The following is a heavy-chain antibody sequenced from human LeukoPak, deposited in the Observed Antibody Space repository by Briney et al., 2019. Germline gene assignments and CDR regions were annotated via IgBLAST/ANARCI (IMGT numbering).Heavy chain of an antibody. J-gene: IGHJ4*02. CDR1: GFTFSSYA. V-gene: IGHV3-23*01. CDR3: AKHFPFFDY. D-gene: IGHD3-3*02. CDR2: ISGSGGST. Sequence: GSLRLSCAVSGFTFSSYAMSWVRQAPGKGLEWVSGISGSGGSTYYADSVKGRFTISRDNSKNTLFLQMSSLRAEDTAVYYCAKHFPFFDYWGQGTLVTVSS.